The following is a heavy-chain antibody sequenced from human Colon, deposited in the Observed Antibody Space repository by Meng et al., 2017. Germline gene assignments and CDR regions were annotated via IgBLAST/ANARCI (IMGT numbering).Heavy chain of an antibody. CDR3: ATGLRHGDWFDP. V-gene: IGHV4-34*02. CDR1: GGSFSGFY. J-gene: IGHJ5*02. D-gene: IGHD4-17*01. CDR2: IDHFGIS. Sequence: QVQITQGGAGLLKPSEPPSLTCAVSGGSFSGFYWSWIRQPPGKGLEWIGEIDHFGISNYNSSLKGRLTMSVDTSKKQISLTLTPVTAADTAVYYCATGLRHGDWFDPWGPGTLVTVSS.